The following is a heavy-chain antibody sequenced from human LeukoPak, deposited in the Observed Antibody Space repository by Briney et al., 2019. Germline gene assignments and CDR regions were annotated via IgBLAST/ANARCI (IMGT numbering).Heavy chain of an antibody. Sequence: GGSLRLSCEASGLVFSRHAMTWVRQAPGKGLEWVSGITYSGGSTFYAESVKGRFTISRDNSKNTLFLQMNNLRADDTAIYYCATRIASETYLGVFDCWGQGTLVTVSS. CDR3: ATRIASETYLGVFDC. CDR2: ITYSGGST. V-gene: IGHV3-23*01. D-gene: IGHD3-3*01. CDR1: GLVFSRHA. J-gene: IGHJ4*02.